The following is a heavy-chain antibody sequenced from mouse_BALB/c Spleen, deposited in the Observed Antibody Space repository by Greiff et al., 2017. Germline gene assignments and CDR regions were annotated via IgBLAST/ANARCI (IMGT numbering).Heavy chain of an antibody. V-gene: IGHV1-4*01. CDR3: ARRRDDGYYGGSMDY. CDR1: GYTFTSYT. CDR2: INPSSGYT. D-gene: IGHD2-3*01. J-gene: IGHJ4*01. Sequence: VQGVESGAELARPGASVKMSCKASGYTFTSYTMHWVKQRPGQGLEWIGYINPSSGYTNYNQKFKDKATLTADKSSSTAYMQLSSLTSEDSAVYYCARRRDDGYYGGSMDYWGQGTSVTVSS.